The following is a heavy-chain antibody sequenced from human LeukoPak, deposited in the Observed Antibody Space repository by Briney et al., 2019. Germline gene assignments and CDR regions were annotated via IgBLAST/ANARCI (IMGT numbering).Heavy chain of an antibody. D-gene: IGHD1-14*01. Sequence: SETLSLTCTVSGGSLSSGDYYWGWIRQPPGKGLEWIGSIYYSGSTYYNPSLKSRVTISVDTSKNQFSLKLSSVTAADTAVYYCARASGTVDNWFDPWGQGTLATVSS. CDR3: ARASGTVDNWFDP. CDR2: IYYSGST. V-gene: IGHV4-39*07. J-gene: IGHJ5*02. CDR1: GGSLSSGDYY.